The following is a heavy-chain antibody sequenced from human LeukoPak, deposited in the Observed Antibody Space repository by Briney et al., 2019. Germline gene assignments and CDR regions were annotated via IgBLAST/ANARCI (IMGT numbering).Heavy chain of an antibody. Sequence: SETLSLTCTVSGGSISSYYWSWIRQPAGKGLEWIGRIYTSGSTNYNPSLKSRVTMSVDTSKNQFSLKLSSVTAADTAVYYCARVLGSVTYYDSWSGYTHPTDAFDIWGQGTMVTVSS. CDR1: GGSISSYY. J-gene: IGHJ3*02. CDR2: IYTSGST. V-gene: IGHV4-4*07. CDR3: ARVLGSVTYYDSWSGYTHPTDAFDI. D-gene: IGHD3-3*01.